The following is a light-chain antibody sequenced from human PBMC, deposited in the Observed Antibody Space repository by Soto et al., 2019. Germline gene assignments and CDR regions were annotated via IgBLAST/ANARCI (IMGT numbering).Light chain of an antibody. V-gene: IGLV2-14*01. CDR3: SSYTSSSSVI. Sequence: QSVLTQPASVSGSPGQSIAISCTGTSSDVGAYDYVSWYQQHPGKAPKLMIYDVKYRPSGVSNRFSGSKSGNTASLTIYGLQSEDEADYYCSSYTSSSSVIFGGRTKLTVL. CDR1: SSDVGAYDY. CDR2: DVK. J-gene: IGLJ2*01.